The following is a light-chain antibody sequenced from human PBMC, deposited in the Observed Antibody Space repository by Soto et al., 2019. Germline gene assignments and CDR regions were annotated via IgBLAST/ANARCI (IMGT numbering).Light chain of an antibody. Sequence: EMVLTQSPDTLSLSPGERATLSCRASQSVSSNCLAWYQQKPGQAPRLLIYGASSRATGIPDRFSGSGSGTDFTLTISRLAPEDFGVYYCQQNKDWPGTFGQGTKVDIK. CDR1: QSVSSNC. V-gene: IGKV3D-20*02. CDR2: GAS. CDR3: QQNKDWPGT. J-gene: IGKJ1*01.